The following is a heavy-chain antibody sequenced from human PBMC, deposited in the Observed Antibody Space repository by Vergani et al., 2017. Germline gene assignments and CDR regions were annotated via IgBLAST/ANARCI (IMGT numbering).Heavy chain of an antibody. CDR2: INPNSGGT. J-gene: IGHJ6*02. CDR1: GYTFTGYY. CDR3: AGVRGAGRCGDYGYYYGMDV. D-gene: IGHD4-17*01. Sequence: QVQLVQSGAEVKKPGASVKVSCKASGYTFTGYYIHWVRQAPGQGLEWMGWINPNSGGTNYAQKFQGRVTMTRDTSISTAYMELSRLRSDDTAMDYCAGVRGAGRCGDYGYYYGMDVWGQGTTVTVSS. V-gene: IGHV1-2*02.